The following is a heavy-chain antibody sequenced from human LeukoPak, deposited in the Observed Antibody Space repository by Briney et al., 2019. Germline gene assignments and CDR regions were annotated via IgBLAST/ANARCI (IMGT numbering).Heavy chain of an antibody. CDR3: ARRGYYDSSGYDY. CDR1: GFSFSTSW. Sequence: PGGSLRLSCAASGFSFSTSWMHWVRQVPGKGLVWVSLINSDASSTTYADSVKGRFTISRDNAKNSLYLQMNSLRAEDTAIYYCARRGYYDSSGYDYWGQGTLVTVSS. J-gene: IGHJ4*02. D-gene: IGHD3-22*01. V-gene: IGHV3-74*03. CDR2: INSDASST.